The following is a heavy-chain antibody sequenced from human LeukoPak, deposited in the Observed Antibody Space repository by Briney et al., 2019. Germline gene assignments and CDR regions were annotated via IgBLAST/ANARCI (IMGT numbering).Heavy chain of an antibody. V-gene: IGHV3-33*01. D-gene: IGHD6-19*01. CDR3: ARGYVAVAAQTAFDI. CDR1: GFTFSSYG. CDR2: IWYDGSNK. Sequence: PGRSLRLSCAASGFTFSSYGTHWVRQAPGKGLEWVAVIWYDGSNKYYADSVKGRFTISRDNSKNTLYLQMNSLRAEDTAVYYCARGYVAVAAQTAFDIWGQGTMVTVSS. J-gene: IGHJ3*02.